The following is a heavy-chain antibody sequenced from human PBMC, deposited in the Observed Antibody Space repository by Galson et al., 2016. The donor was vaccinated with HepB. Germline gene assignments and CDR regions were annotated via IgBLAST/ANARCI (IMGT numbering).Heavy chain of an antibody. D-gene: IGHD3-16*01. J-gene: IGHJ3*02. Sequence: SVKVSCKASGYTFSKYGFAWVQQAPGQGLEWMGWLSARGGHTNYAQKFQDRLTLTTDSSTTTAYLELGSLTSDDTAVYFCARGLSVDAFDIWGQGTLVTVSS. V-gene: IGHV1-18*01. CDR3: ARGLSVDAFDI. CDR1: GYTFSKYG. CDR2: LSARGGHT.